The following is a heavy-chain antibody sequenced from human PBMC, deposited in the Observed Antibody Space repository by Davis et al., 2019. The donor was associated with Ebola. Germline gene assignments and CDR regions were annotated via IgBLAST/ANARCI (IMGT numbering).Heavy chain of an antibody. D-gene: IGHD3-22*01. Sequence: GESLKISCTASGFTFDDYAMTWVRQAPGKGLEWVSGINWNGGSTGYADSVKGRFTISRDNAKNSLYLRMNSLRAEDTALYHCARGDYYDWVLSDAFDIWGQGTMVTVSS. CDR2: INWNGGST. CDR1: GFTFDDYA. J-gene: IGHJ3*02. CDR3: ARGDYYDWVLSDAFDI. V-gene: IGHV3-20*01.